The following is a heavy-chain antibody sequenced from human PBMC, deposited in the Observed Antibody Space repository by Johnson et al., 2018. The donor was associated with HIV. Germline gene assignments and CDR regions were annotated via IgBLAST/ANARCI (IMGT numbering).Heavy chain of an antibody. CDR1: GFTFSSYW. Sequence: VQLVESAGGVIKPGGSLSISCSATGFTFSSYWMHWVRQGPGKGLVWVSRINSDGSSTRYADSVKGRFTISRDNAKNTLYLQMNSLRDEDTAWYYCARDFSDYGYYCRCAFYIWGQGTMVTVSS. CDR3: ARDFSDYGYYCRCAFYI. J-gene: IGHJ3*02. V-gene: IGHV3-74*01. CDR2: INSDGSST. D-gene: IGHD4-17*01.